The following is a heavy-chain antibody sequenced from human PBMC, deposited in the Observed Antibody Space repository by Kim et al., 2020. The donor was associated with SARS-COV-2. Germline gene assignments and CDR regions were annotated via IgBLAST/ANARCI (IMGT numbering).Heavy chain of an antibody. J-gene: IGHJ4*02. Sequence: GGSLRLSCAASGFVFSSWSMNWVRQAPGKGLEWISYIGISSGTINYADSVKGRFTISRDNAKNSLYLQMNSLRDEDTAVYFCASAHGWAFHYCGRGTLVTVSS. CDR1: GFVFSSWS. D-gene: IGHD3-16*01. CDR3: ASAHGWAFHY. V-gene: IGHV3-48*02. CDR2: IGISSGTI.